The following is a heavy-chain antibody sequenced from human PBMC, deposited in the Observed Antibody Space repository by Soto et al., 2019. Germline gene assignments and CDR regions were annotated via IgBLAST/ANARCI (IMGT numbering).Heavy chain of an antibody. Sequence: GGSLRLSCAASGFTFSSYGMHWVRQAPGKGLEWVAVISYDGSNKYYADSVKGRFTISRDNSKNTLYLQMNSLRAEDTAVYYCATPMYPFLTGLDYWGQGTLVTVSS. CDR1: GFTFSSYG. V-gene: IGHV3-30*03. CDR2: ISYDGSNK. J-gene: IGHJ4*02. D-gene: IGHD3-9*01. CDR3: ATPMYPFLTGLDY.